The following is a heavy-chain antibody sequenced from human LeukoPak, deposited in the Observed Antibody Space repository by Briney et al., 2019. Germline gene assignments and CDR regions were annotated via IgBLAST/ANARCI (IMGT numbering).Heavy chain of an antibody. J-gene: IGHJ4*02. V-gene: IGHV4-4*09. CDR2: IYTSGST. Sequence: SETLSLTCTVSGGSISSYYWSWIRQPPGKGLEWIGYIYTSGSTNYNPSLKSRVTISVDTSKNQFSLELSSVTAADTAVYYCARHSFDNQQHFDYWGQGTLVTVSS. D-gene: IGHD2-2*01. CDR1: GGSISSYY. CDR3: ARHSFDNQQHFDY.